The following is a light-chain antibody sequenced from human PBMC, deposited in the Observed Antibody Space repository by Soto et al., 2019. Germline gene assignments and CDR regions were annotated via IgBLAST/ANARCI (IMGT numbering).Light chain of an antibody. J-gene: IGKJ4*01. CDR3: MQALQTPFT. Sequence: EIGLTQSPLSLPVTPGERASISCRSSRSLLQTNGNTYLDWYLQKPGQSPQLLISLPTNRASGVPDRFSGSGSGTDFTLQISRVEAEDVGVYYCMQALQTPFTFGGGTKVEIK. V-gene: IGKV2-28*01. CDR2: LPT. CDR1: RSLLQTNGNTY.